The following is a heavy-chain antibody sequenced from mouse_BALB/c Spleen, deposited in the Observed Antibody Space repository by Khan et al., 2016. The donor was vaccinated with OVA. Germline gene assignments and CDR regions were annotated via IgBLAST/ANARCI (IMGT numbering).Heavy chain of an antibody. J-gene: IGHJ4*01. V-gene: IGHV3-2*02. CDR1: GYSITSDYA. Sequence: EVQLLETGPGLVKPSQSLSLTCTVTGYSITSDYAWNWIRQFPGNKLEWMGYINSSGSTNYNPALKSRISITRDTSKNQFFLQLNSVTTEDTATNYCARDGSRYNYAMDYWGQGTSVTVSS. CDR3: ARDGSRYNYAMDY. D-gene: IGHD2-3*01. CDR2: INSSGST.